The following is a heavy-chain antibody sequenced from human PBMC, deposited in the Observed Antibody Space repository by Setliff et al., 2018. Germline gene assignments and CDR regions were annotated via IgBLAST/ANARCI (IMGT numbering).Heavy chain of an antibody. D-gene: IGHD2-2*01. V-gene: IGHV3-11*01. Sequence: PGGSLRLSCEASGFTFSDYYMSWIRQAPGKGLEWVSHISSGGTGIYYADSVRGRFTISRDNAKNSLFLQMNSLRAEDTAIYSCAKFSSVPGSRFFDYWAREPWSPSPQ. J-gene: IGHJ4*02. CDR1: GFTFSDYY. CDR2: ISSGGTGI. CDR3: AKFSSVPGSRFFDY.